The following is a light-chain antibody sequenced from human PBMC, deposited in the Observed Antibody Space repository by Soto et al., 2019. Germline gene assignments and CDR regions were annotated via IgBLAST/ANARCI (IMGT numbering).Light chain of an antibody. CDR1: SSNIGAGYD. J-gene: IGLJ1*01. CDR3: QSYDSSLSGYV. V-gene: IGLV1-40*01. Sequence: QSVLTQPPSVSGAPGQRVTISCTGSSSNIGAGYDVHWYQQLPGTAPKLLIYGNSNRPSGFPDRFSGSKSGTSASLAITGLQAEDEADYYCQSYDSSLSGYVFGTGTKVTFL. CDR2: GNS.